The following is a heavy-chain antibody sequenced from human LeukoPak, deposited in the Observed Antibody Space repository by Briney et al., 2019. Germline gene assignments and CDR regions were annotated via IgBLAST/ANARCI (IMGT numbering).Heavy chain of an antibody. J-gene: IGHJ4*02. CDR3: AREGRLMGYSGGLGFVY. Sequence: SETLSLTCTVSGSSITSFYWTWVRQPPGKGLEWIGNTYYSGSTIYNPSLKSRVTISVDTSKNQFSLKLSSVTAADTAVYYCAREGRLMGYSGGLGFVYWGQGTLVTVSS. CDR1: GSSITSFY. D-gene: IGHD6-19*01. CDR2: TYYSGST. V-gene: IGHV4-59*01.